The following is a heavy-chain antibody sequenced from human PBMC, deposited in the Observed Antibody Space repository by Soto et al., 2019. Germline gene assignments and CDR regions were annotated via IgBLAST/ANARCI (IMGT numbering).Heavy chain of an antibody. D-gene: IGHD3-22*01. J-gene: IGHJ4*02. Sequence: GGSLRLSCAASGFTFSSYAMSWVRQAPGKGLEWVSAISGSGGSTYYADSVKGRFTISRDKSKNTLYLQMNSLRAEDTAVYYCANVLGTYYYDSSGSIDYWGQGTLVTVSS. CDR2: ISGSGGST. V-gene: IGHV3-23*01. CDR3: ANVLGTYYYDSSGSIDY. CDR1: GFTFSSYA.